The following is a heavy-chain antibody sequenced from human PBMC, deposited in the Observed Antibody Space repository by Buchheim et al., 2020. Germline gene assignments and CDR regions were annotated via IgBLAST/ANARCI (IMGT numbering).Heavy chain of an antibody. CDR3: ARDSGGGWYYFEY. J-gene: IGHJ4*02. CDR2: VYTSGIT. V-gene: IGHV4-59*01. CDR1: GGSISTYY. Sequence: QVQLQESGPGLVKPSETLSLTCTVSGGSISTYYWTWIRQPPGKGLEWIGYVYTSGITNYNPSLKSRVTISIDTSKNQFSLKLYSVTAADTAVYYCARDSGGGWYYFEYWGQGSL. D-gene: IGHD6-19*01.